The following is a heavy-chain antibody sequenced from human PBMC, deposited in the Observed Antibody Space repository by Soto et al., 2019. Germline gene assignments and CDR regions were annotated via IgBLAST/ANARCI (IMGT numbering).Heavy chain of an antibody. V-gene: IGHV3-74*01. CDR1: GFTFSSYW. D-gene: IGHD3-22*01. Sequence: GGSLRLSCAASGFTFSSYWMHWVRQAPGKGLVWVSRINSDGSSTSYADSVKGRFTISRDNAKNTLYLQMNSLRAEDTAVYYCARDRYYYDSSGYYLYYGMDVWGQGTTVTVSS. CDR3: ARDRYYYDSSGYYLYYGMDV. J-gene: IGHJ6*02. CDR2: INSDGSST.